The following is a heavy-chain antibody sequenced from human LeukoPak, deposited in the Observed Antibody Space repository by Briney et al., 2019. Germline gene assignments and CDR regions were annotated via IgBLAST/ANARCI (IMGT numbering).Heavy chain of an antibody. V-gene: IGHV3-23*01. J-gene: IGHJ4*02. CDR1: GFTFSRYA. Sequence: GGSLRLSCAASGFTFSRYAMSWVRRPPGKGLEWVQSIGGSGGTTYYAASVQGRFTISRDNSKNTLYLQMNSLSAEDTAVYYCAKDLSWFGGSLATFVYWGQGTLATVSS. CDR3: AKDLSWFGGSLATFVY. D-gene: IGHD3-10*01. CDR2: IGGSGGTT.